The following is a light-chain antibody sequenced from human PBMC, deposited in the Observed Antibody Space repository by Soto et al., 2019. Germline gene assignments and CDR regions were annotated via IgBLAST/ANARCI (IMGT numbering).Light chain of an antibody. CDR3: SSYTSSSTRV. Sequence: QSALTQPASVSGSPGQSITISCTGTSSDVGGYNYVSWYQQHPGKAPKLMIYDVSNRPSGVSNRFSGFMSGNTASLTISGLQAEDEADYYCSSYTSSSTRVFGGGTKVTVL. CDR1: SSDVGGYNY. CDR2: DVS. J-gene: IGLJ2*01. V-gene: IGLV2-14*01.